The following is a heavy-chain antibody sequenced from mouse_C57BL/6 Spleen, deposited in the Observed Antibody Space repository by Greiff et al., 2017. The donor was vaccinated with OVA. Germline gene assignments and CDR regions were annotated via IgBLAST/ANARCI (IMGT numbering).Heavy chain of an antibody. J-gene: IGHJ1*03. V-gene: IGHV1-80*01. Sequence: QVQLQQSGAELVKPGASVKISCKASGYAFSSYWMNWVKQRPGKGLEWIGQIYPGDGDTNYNGKFKGKATLTADKSSSTAYMQLSSLTSEDSAVYFCARPPHYYGSSYGYFDVWGTGTTVTVSS. CDR1: GYAFSSYW. CDR3: ARPPHYYGSSYGYFDV. D-gene: IGHD1-1*01. CDR2: IYPGDGDT.